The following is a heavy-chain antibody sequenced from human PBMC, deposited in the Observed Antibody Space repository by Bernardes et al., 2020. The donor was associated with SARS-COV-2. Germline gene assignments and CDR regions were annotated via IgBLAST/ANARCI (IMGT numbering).Heavy chain of an antibody. J-gene: IGHJ5*02. V-gene: IGHV4-34*01. D-gene: IGHD3-3*01. CDR3: ARGRFLPLTRWFDP. CDR1: GGSFSGYY. Sequence: SETLSLTCAVYGGSFSGYYWSWIRQPPGKGLEWIGEINHSGSTNYNPSLKSRVTISVDTSKNQFSLKLSSVTAADTAVYYCARGRFLPLTRWFDPWGQGTLVTVSS. CDR2: INHSGST.